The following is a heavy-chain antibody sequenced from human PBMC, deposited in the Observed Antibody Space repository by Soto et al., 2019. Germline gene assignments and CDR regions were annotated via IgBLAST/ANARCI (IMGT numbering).Heavy chain of an antibody. D-gene: IGHD6-19*01. Sequence: ASVKVSCKASGYTFTDYYVHCVRQAPGQGLEWMGWINPNSGGTKSAQKFQGRVTMTRDTSISTAYMELNRLRAEDTAVYYCAKSGTHTVAGPLDYWGQGTLVTVSS. CDR2: INPNSGGT. CDR3: AKSGTHTVAGPLDY. J-gene: IGHJ4*02. CDR1: GYTFTDYY. V-gene: IGHV1-2*02.